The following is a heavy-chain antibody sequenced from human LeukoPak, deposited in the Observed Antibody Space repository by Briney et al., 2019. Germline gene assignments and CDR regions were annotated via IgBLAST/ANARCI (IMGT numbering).Heavy chain of an antibody. V-gene: IGHV4-39*07. CDR3: ARGRPLY. CDR1: GGPITSSGFY. CDR2: IHYSGST. Sequence: PSETLSLTCTVSGGPITSSGFYWVWIRQSPGKGLEWIGSIHYSGSTQYTPSLQSRVTMSVDTSKNQFSLRLSSVTAADTAMYYCARGRPLYWGQGTRVIVSS. J-gene: IGHJ4*02.